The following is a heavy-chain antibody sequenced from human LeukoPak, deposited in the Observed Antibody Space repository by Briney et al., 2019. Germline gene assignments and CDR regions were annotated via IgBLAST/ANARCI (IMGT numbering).Heavy chain of an antibody. CDR3: TRAKGGYSSGWYWFDP. J-gene: IGHJ5*02. V-gene: IGHV3-49*04. CDR1: GFTFGDYA. D-gene: IGHD6-19*01. CDR2: IRSKAYGGTT. Sequence: GGSLRLSCTASGFTFGDYAMSWVRQAPGKGLEWVGFIRSKAYGGTTEYAASVKGRFTISRDDSKSIAYLQMNSLKTEDTAVYYCTRAKGGYSSGWYWFDPWGQGTLVTVPS.